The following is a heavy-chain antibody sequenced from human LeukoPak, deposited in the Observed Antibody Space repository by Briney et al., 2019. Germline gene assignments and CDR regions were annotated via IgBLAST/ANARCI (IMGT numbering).Heavy chain of an antibody. V-gene: IGHV3-74*01. Sequence: PGGSLRLSCAASGFTFSSYCMHWARQAPGKGLVWVSRIKSDGNTNYADSVKGRFTISRDNAKNTVSLQMNSLRAEDTGVYYCARAPSEIGGYYPEYFRHWGQGTLVTVSS. CDR1: GFTFSSYC. CDR2: IKSDGNT. CDR3: ARAPSEIGGYYPEYFRH. J-gene: IGHJ1*01. D-gene: IGHD3-22*01.